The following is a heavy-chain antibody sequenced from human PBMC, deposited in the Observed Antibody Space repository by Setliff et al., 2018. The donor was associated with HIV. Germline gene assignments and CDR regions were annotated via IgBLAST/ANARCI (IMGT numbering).Heavy chain of an antibody. V-gene: IGHV4-34*01. Sequence: SETLSLTCAVYGASFSDYNWNWIRQPPGKRLEWIGEINDRETTTFNPSLQSRLFMSIDTSKNQFSLKLDSVIAADTAVCYCSRGRHISGPINYFVPFYFDSWGQGNLVTVSS. CDR2: INDRETT. CDR3: SRGRHISGPINYFVPFYFDS. J-gene: IGHJ4*02. D-gene: IGHD2-21*01. CDR1: GASFSDYN.